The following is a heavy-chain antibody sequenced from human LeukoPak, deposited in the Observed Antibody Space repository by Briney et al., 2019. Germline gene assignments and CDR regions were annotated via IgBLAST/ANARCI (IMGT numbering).Heavy chain of an antibody. V-gene: IGHV4-39*07. Sequence: SETLSLTWTVAGGSISSSSYYWGWIRQPPGRGLEWIGEINHRGSTNYNPSLKSRVTISVDTSKNQCSVKLRSVTAADTAVYYCARAFYYYSSGSYRYWGEGTLVTVSS. J-gene: IGHJ4*02. CDR3: ARAFYYYSSGSYRY. CDR1: GGSISSSSYY. CDR2: INHRGST. D-gene: IGHD3-10*01.